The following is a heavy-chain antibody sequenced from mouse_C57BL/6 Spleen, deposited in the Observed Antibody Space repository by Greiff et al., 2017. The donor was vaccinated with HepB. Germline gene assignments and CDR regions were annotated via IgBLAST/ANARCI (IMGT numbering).Heavy chain of an antibody. D-gene: IGHD2-5*01. V-gene: IGHV8-12*01. CDR3: ARRDSNAWFAY. CDR2: IYWDDDK. CDR1: GFSLSTSGMG. Sequence: QVTLKESGPGILQSSQTLSLTCSFSGFSLSTSGMGVSWIRQPSGKGLEWLAHIYWDDDKRYNPSLKSRLTISKDTSRNQVFLKITSVDTADTATYDCARRDSNAWFAYWGQGTLVTVSA. J-gene: IGHJ3*01.